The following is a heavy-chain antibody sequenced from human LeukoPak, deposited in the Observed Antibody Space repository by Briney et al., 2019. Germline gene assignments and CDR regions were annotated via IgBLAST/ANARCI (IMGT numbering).Heavy chain of an antibody. D-gene: IGHD4/OR15-4a*01. Sequence: SETLSLTCIVSGGSISTSAYYWGWIRQPPGEGLQWIGSIYYSGNTYYNSSLKSRVTISVDTSTSQFSLKLSSVTAADTAVYYCARTKTNYGTNDYWGQGTLVTVSS. V-gene: IGHV4-39*07. CDR2: IYYSGNT. CDR3: ARTKTNYGTNDY. CDR1: GGSISTSAYY. J-gene: IGHJ4*02.